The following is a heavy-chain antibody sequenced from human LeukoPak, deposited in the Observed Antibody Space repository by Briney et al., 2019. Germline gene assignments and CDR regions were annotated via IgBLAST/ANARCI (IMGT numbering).Heavy chain of an antibody. J-gene: IGHJ4*02. CDR2: IKQDGSEK. Sequence: PGGSLRLSCVISGFNFDNFAMHWVRQPLGKGLEWVANIKQDGSEKYYVDSVKGRFTISRDNAKNSLYLQMNSLRAEDTAVYYCAMGYYYGSEYYFDYWGQGTLVTVSS. V-gene: IGHV3-7*01. CDR1: GFNFDNFA. D-gene: IGHD3-10*01. CDR3: AMGYYYGSEYYFDY.